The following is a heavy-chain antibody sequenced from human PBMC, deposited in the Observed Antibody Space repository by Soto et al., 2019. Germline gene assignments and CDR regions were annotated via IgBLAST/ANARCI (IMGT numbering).Heavy chain of an antibody. Sequence: PGGSLRLSCAASGFTFSSYWMSWVRQAPGKGLEWVANIKQDGSEKYYVDSVKGRFTISRDNAKNSLYLQMNSLRAEETAVYYCARGGHYGDYLSGMDVWGQGTTVTASS. CDR2: IKQDGSEK. CDR3: ARGGHYGDYLSGMDV. V-gene: IGHV3-7*03. J-gene: IGHJ6*02. CDR1: GFTFSSYW. D-gene: IGHD4-17*01.